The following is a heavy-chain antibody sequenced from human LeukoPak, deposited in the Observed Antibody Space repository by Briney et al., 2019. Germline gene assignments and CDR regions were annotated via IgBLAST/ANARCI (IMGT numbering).Heavy chain of an antibody. CDR3: ARVHGLYYYGMDV. CDR2: IYYSGST. Sequence: PSETLSLTCAVSGGSISSYYWSWIRQPPGKGLEWIGYIYYSGSTNYNPSLKSRVTISVDTSKNQFSLKLSSVTAADTAVYYCARVHGLYYYGMDVWGQGTTVTVSS. CDR1: GGSISSYY. J-gene: IGHJ6*02. D-gene: IGHD4-17*01. V-gene: IGHV4-59*01.